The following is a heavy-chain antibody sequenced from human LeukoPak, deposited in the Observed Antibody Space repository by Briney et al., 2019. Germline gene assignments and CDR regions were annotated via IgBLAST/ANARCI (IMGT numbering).Heavy chain of an antibody. D-gene: IGHD4-17*01. V-gene: IGHV3-20*04. J-gene: IGHJ3*02. CDR2: INWNGGST. CDR3: ARRGGGMTTVINARAFDI. CDR1: GFTFDDYG. Sequence: GGSLRLSCVTSGFTFDDYGMSWVRQAPGKGLEWVSGINWNGGSTDYADSVKGRFTISRDNAKNSLYLQMNSLRADDTALYYCARRGGGMTTVINARAFDIWGQGTMVTVSS.